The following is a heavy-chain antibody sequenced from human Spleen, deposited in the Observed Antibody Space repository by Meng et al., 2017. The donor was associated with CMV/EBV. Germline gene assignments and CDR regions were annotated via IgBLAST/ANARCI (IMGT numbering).Heavy chain of an antibody. CDR2: IYYSGST. CDR3: ASQQTNYYDSSGHTTDY. J-gene: IGHJ4*02. V-gene: IGHV4-30-4*08. Sequence: LQGEGPGLVKPSQTLSLTCTVSGGSISSGDYYWSWIRQPPGKGLEWIGYIYYSGSTYYNPSLKSRVTISVDTSKNQFSLKLSSVTAADTAVYYCASQQTNYYDSSGHTTDYWGQGTLVTVSS. D-gene: IGHD3-22*01. CDR1: GGSISSGDYY.